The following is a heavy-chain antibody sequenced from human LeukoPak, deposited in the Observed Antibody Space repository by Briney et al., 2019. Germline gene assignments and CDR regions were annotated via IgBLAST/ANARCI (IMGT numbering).Heavy chain of an antibody. Sequence: SETLSLTCTVSGASFSSSTYYWGWIRQPPGKGLEWIGSIYYSGSTYYNPSLKSRVTMSVDTSKNQFSLKLSSVTATDTAVYYCARHAGGISATGTRPFDYWGQGTLVTVSS. V-gene: IGHV4-39*01. CDR3: ARHAGGISATGTRPFDY. J-gene: IGHJ4*02. CDR1: GASFSSSTYY. CDR2: IYYSGST. D-gene: IGHD6-13*01.